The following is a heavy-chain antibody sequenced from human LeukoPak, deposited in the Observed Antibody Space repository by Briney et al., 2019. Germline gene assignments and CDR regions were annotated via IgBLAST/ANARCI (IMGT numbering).Heavy chain of an antibody. D-gene: IGHD5-24*01. Sequence: GGSLRLSCAASGFTFSSYAMSWVRQAPGKGLEWVSAISGSGGSTYYADSVKGRFTISRDNSKNTLYLQMNSLRAEDTAVYYCAKDHEVATLYYYYYMHVWGKGTTVTVSS. J-gene: IGHJ6*03. CDR1: GFTFSSYA. CDR2: ISGSGGST. CDR3: AKDHEVATLYYYYYMHV. V-gene: IGHV3-23*01.